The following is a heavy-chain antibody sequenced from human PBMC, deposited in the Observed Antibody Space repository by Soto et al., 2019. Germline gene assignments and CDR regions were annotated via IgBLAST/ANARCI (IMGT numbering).Heavy chain of an antibody. D-gene: IGHD3-22*01. J-gene: IGHJ6*02. Sequence: GESLKISCNGSGYSFTNYWICWVRQMPGKGLEWMGIIYPGDSDTRYSSSFQGQVTISADKSINTTYLQWISLKASDTAMYYCARLYDSSGYYSAGYYYYGMDVWGQGTTVTVSS. V-gene: IGHV5-51*01. CDR3: ARLYDSSGYYSAGYYYYGMDV. CDR1: GYSFTNYW. CDR2: IYPGDSDT.